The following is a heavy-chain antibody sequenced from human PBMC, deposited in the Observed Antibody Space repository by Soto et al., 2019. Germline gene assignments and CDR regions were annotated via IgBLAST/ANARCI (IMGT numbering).Heavy chain of an antibody. CDR3: ARDVGDGYYYYMDV. J-gene: IGHJ6*03. CDR2: IIPILGIA. D-gene: IGHD3-16*01. Sequence: SSVKVSCKASGGTFSSYTISLVRQAPGQGLEWMGRIIPILGIANYAQKFQGRVTITADKSTSTAYMELSNLRSEDTAVYYCARDVGDGYYYYMDVWGKGTTVTVSS. CDR1: GGTFSSYT. V-gene: IGHV1-69*04.